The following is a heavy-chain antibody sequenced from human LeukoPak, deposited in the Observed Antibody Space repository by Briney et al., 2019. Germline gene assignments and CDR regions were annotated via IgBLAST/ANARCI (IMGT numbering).Heavy chain of an antibody. D-gene: IGHD1/OR15-1a*01. J-gene: IGHJ6*03. CDR2: MSSSGNTI. CDR1: GFTFSTYA. CDR3: ARSGWNMNYYYYMDV. V-gene: IGHV3-11*01. Sequence: GGSLRLSCAASGFTFSTYAMSWIRQAPGKGLEWVSYMSSSGNTIHYADSVKGRFTISRDNAKNSLYLQMNSLRAEDTAVYYCARSGWNMNYYYYMDVWGKGTTVTVSS.